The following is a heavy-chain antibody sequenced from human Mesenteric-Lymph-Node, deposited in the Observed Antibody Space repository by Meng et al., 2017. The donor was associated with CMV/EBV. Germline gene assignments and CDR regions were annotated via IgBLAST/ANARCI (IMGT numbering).Heavy chain of an antibody. J-gene: IGHJ4*02. CDR3: GRGEEISL. D-gene: IGHD5-24*01. Sequence: GESLKISCAASGFTFSSYNMNWVRQAPGKGLEWVSFISSSSSYIYYADSVKGRFTISRDNAKNSLYLQMNSLRAEDTAVYYCGRGEEISLWGQGTLVTVSS. CDR2: ISSSSSYI. V-gene: IGHV3-21*01. CDR1: GFTFSSYN.